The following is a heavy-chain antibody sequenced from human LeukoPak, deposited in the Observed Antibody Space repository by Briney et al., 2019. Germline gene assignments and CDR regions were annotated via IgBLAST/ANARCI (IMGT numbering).Heavy chain of an antibody. CDR2: INPNSGGT. D-gene: IGHD3-22*01. Sequence: ASVKVSCKATGYTFTGYYMHWVRQAPGQGLEWMGWINPNSGGTNYAQKFQGRVTMTRDTSISTAYMELSRLRSEDTAVYYCAADPYYYDRTGAFDIWGQGTMVTVSS. V-gene: IGHV1-2*02. CDR3: AADPYYYDRTGAFDI. J-gene: IGHJ3*02. CDR1: GYTFTGYY.